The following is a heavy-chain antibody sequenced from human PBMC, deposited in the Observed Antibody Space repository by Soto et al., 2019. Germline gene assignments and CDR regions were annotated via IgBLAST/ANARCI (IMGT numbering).Heavy chain of an antibody. V-gene: IGHV3-73*01. CDR1: GFTFSGSA. CDR3: TRHDITGTIPNWFDP. CDR2: IRSKANSYAT. J-gene: IGHJ5*02. D-gene: IGHD1-7*01. Sequence: EVQLVESGGGLVQPGGSLKLSCAASGFTFSGSAMHWVRQASGKGLEGVGRIRSKANSYATAYAASVKGRFTISRDDSKNTAYLQMNSLKTEDTAVYYCTRHDITGTIPNWFDPWGQGTLVTVSS.